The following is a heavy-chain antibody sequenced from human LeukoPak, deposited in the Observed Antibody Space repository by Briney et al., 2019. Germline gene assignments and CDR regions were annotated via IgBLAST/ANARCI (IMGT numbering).Heavy chain of an antibody. CDR3: AKGDDFLADYRYRFDY. Sequence: PGGSLRLSCEVSGFAFSSYVMSWVRQAPGNGLKWVSAIDSNGVTTNYADSVKGRFTISRDGSKNTLYLQLSSLRDEDTAVYYCAKGDDFLADYRYRFDYWGQGTLVTVSS. CDR2: IDSNGVTT. CDR1: GFAFSSYV. D-gene: IGHD3-9*01. V-gene: IGHV3-23*01. J-gene: IGHJ4*02.